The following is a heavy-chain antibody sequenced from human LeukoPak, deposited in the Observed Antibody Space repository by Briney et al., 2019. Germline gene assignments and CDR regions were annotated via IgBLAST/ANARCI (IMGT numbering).Heavy chain of an antibody. CDR2: INERGTDS. CDR3: ARDKIVGATYFDY. D-gene: IGHD1-26*01. J-gene: IGHJ4*02. CDR1: GFTFSGHW. Sequence: GGSLRLSYTASGFTFSGHWIHWVRQPPGMGLVWVSRINERGTDSMYAESVKGRFTISRDNAKNSLYLQMNSLRAEDTAVYYCARDKIVGATYFDYWGQGTLVTVSS. V-gene: IGHV3-74*03.